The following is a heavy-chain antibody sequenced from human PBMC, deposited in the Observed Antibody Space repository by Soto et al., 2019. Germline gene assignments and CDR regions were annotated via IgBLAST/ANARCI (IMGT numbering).Heavy chain of an antibody. CDR1: GGSFSGYY. D-gene: IGHD2-2*01. Sequence: SETLSLTCAVYGGSFSGYYWSWIRQPPGKGLEWIGEINHSGSTNYNPSLKSRVTISVDTSKNQFSLKLSSVTAADTAVYYCARGGRIVVVPAARLDYWGQGTLVTVSS. J-gene: IGHJ4*02. CDR3: ARGGRIVVVPAARLDY. V-gene: IGHV4-34*01. CDR2: INHSGST.